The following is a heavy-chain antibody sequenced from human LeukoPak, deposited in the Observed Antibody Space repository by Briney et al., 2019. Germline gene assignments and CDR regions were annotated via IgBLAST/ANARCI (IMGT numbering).Heavy chain of an antibody. V-gene: IGHV3-23*01. J-gene: IGHJ4*02. CDR2: INGSGGRT. CDR3: AKDPFFDY. CDR1: GFTFSSYW. Sequence: GGSLRLSCAASGFTFSSYWMHWVRQAPGKGLVWVSGINGSGGRTYYAVSVKGRFTISRDNSKNTLYLQMNSLRAEDTAIYYCAKDPFFDYWGQGTLVTVSS.